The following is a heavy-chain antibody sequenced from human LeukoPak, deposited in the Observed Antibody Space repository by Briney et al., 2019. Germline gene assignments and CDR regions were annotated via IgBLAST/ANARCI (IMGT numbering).Heavy chain of an antibody. J-gene: IGHJ3*02. D-gene: IGHD6-6*01. V-gene: IGHV3-48*03. Sequence: GGPLSLFCAASGLPFRRYEKKGAPQAPGKGLEGVSYISSRGSTIYYAVSVKGRFTISRDNAKNSLYLQMNSLRAEDTAVYYCAREGKYTDAFDIWGQGTMVTVSS. CDR3: AREGKYTDAFDI. CDR2: ISSRGSTI. CDR1: GLPFRRYE.